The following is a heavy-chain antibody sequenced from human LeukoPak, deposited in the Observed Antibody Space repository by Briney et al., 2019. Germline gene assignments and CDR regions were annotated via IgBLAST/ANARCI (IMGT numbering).Heavy chain of an antibody. CDR1: GGSVSSGSYY. V-gene: IGHV4-61*01. CDR2: IYYSGST. CDR3: ARVNAEGRIAAPNWFDP. Sequence: SETLSLTCTVSGGSVSSGSYYWSWIRQPPGKGLEWIGYIYYSGSTNYNPSLKSRVTTSVDTSKNQFSLKLSSVTAADTAVYYCARVNAEGRIAAPNWFDPWGQGTLVTVSS. J-gene: IGHJ5*02. D-gene: IGHD6-13*01.